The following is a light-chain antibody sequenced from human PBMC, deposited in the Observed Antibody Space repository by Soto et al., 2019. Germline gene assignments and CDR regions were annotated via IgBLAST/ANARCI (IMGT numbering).Light chain of an antibody. CDR1: QIVSTNY. V-gene: IGKV3-20*01. CDR2: GAS. CDR3: QHPWT. J-gene: IGKJ1*01. Sequence: EIVLTQSPGTLSLFPGERATLSCRASQIVSTNYLAWYQQRPGQAPRLLISGASIRATGIPDRFSGSVSGTDFTLTISRTEPDDFAVYYCQHPWTFGQGTKVEIK.